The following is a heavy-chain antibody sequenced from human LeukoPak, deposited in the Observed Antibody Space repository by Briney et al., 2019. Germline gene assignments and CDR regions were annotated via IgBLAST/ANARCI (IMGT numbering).Heavy chain of an antibody. J-gene: IGHJ5*02. CDR3: ARGKDERANWFDP. Sequence: SETLSLTCTVSGGSISSYYWSWIRQPPGKGLEWIGYIYYSGSTNYNPSLKSRVTISVDTSKNQFSLKLSSVTAADTAVYYCARGKDERANWFDPWGQGTLVTVSS. D-gene: IGHD2-15*01. CDR2: IYYSGST. V-gene: IGHV4-59*08. CDR1: GGSISSYY.